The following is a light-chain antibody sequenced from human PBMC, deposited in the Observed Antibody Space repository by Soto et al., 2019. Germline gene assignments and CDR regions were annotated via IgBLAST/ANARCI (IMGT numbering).Light chain of an antibody. CDR1: QSVSSN. CDR2: GAS. Sequence: IVMTQSPSTLSVSPGERATLSCRASQSVSSNLAWYQQKPGQAPRLLIYGASTRATGIPARFSGSGSGTEFTLTISSLQSEDFAVYYCQQYNNWRTFGGGTKVDIK. J-gene: IGKJ4*01. CDR3: QQYNNWRT. V-gene: IGKV3-15*01.